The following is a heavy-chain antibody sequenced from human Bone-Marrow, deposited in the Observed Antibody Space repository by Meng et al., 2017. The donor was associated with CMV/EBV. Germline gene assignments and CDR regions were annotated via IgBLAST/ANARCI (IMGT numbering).Heavy chain of an antibody. Sequence: ASVKVSCKASGYTFTSYGISWVRQAPGQGLEWMGWISAYNGNTNYAQKLQGRVTMTTDTSTSTAYMELRCLRSDDTAVYYCARDLSSSWYKANYYYYGMDVWGQGTTVTVSS. CDR2: ISAYNGNT. D-gene: IGHD6-13*01. V-gene: IGHV1-18*01. CDR1: GYTFTSYG. J-gene: IGHJ6*02. CDR3: ARDLSSSWYKANYYYYGMDV.